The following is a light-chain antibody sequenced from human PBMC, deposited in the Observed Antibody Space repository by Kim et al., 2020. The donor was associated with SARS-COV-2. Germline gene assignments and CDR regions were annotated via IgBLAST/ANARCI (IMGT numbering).Light chain of an antibody. J-gene: IGKJ4*01. V-gene: IGKV3-11*01. CDR2: ETS. CDR1: QSVGNS. Sequence: WSPGERATLSCRASQSVGNSLAWFQQKPGQAPRLLIFETSNRATGIPARFSGSGSGTGFTLTISSLEPEDFAVYYCQQRYNWPLTFGGGTKVEIK. CDR3: QQRYNWPLT.